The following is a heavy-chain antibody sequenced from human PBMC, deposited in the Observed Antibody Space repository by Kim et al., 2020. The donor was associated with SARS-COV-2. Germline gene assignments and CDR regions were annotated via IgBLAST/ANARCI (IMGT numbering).Heavy chain of an antibody. D-gene: IGHD2-15*01. CDR3: ARDIGYCSGGSCYGWFDP. CDR2: ISAYNGNT. Sequence: ASVKVSCKASGYTFTSYGISWVRQAPGQGLEWMGWISAYNGNTNYAQKLQGRVTMTTDTSTSTAYMELRSLRSDDTAVYYCARDIGYCSGGSCYGWFDPWGQGTLVTVSS. CDR1: GYTFTSYG. V-gene: IGHV1-18*01. J-gene: IGHJ5*02.